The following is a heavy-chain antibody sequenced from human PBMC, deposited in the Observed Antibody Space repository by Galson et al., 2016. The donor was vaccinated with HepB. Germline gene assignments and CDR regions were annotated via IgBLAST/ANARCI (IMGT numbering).Heavy chain of an antibody. V-gene: IGHV3-23*01. Sequence: SLRLSCAASGFTFSTYTMSWVRQAPGKGLEWVSGTDGRGGSTYYADSVKGRFTISRDNSKNTMYLQMNSLKAEDTAIYYCAKARYWKRDFDYWGQGTLVTVSS. CDR2: TDGRGGST. CDR1: GFTFSTYT. CDR3: AKARYWKRDFDY. D-gene: IGHD1-1*01. J-gene: IGHJ4*02.